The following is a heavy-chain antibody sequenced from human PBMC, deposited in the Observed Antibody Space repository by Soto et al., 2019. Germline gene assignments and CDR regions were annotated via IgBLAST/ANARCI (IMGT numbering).Heavy chain of an antibody. D-gene: IGHD6-13*01. Sequence: EVQLVESGGGLVQPGGSLRLSCAASGFTFSNYDMLWVRQVTGKGLEWVSAIGTTGDTYYPGSVKGRFTISRENAKNSLYLQMNSLRAGDTAVYYCARTIAAAGGDAFDIWGQGTMVTVSS. CDR2: IGTTGDT. J-gene: IGHJ3*02. CDR3: ARTIAAAGGDAFDI. V-gene: IGHV3-13*01. CDR1: GFTFSNYD.